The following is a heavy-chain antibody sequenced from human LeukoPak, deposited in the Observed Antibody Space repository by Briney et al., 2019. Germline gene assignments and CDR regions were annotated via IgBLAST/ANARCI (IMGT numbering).Heavy chain of an antibody. V-gene: IGHV4-39*07. J-gene: IGHJ4*02. CDR3: AREDGEEYSSGWYKRNYFDN. CDR1: GGSISSSSYY. CDR2: IYYSGST. D-gene: IGHD6-19*01. Sequence: SETLSLTCTVSGGSISSSSYYWGWIRQPPGKGLEWIGSIYYSGSTYYNPSLKSRVTISADMSKNQISLKLSFVTAADTAVYYCAREDGEEYSSGWYKRNYFDNWGQGTRVTVSS.